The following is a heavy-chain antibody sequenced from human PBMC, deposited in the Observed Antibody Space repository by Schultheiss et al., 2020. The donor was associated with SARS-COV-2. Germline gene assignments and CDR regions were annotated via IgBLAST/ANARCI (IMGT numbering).Heavy chain of an antibody. D-gene: IGHD6-13*01. V-gene: IGHV4-39*07. CDR1: GGSISSGGYY. J-gene: IGHJ4*02. CDR3: ARGDSSSLDY. CDR2: IYYSGST. Sequence: SETLSLTCTVSGGSISSGGYYWSWIRQHPGKGLEWIGSIYYSGSTYYNPSLKSRVTISVDTSKNQFSLKLSSVTAADTAVYYCARGDSSSLDYWGQGTLVTVSS.